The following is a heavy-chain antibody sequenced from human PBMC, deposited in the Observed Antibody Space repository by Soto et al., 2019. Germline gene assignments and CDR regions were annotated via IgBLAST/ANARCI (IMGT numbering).Heavy chain of an antibody. CDR3: ASRAVAD. CDR1: GFTFSSYW. J-gene: IGHJ4*02. D-gene: IGHD6-19*01. V-gene: IGHV3-7*05. CDR2: IKQDGSET. Sequence: VASGGDLVQPGGSLRLSCAASGFTFSSYWMHWVRQAPGKGLEWVANIKQDGSETYYVDSVKGRFTISRDNAKNSLYLQMDSPGVEDQAGDYCASRAVADWGQGTLVTVS.